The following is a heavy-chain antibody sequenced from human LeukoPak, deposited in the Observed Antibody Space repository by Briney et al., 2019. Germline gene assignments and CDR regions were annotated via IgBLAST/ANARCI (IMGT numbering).Heavy chain of an antibody. V-gene: IGHV4-34*01. Sequence: PSETLSLTCAVYGGSFSGYYWSWIRQPPGKGLEWIGEINHSGSTNYNPSLKSRVTISVDTSKNQFSLKLSSVTAADTAVYYCARPDYGASGDYWGQGTLVTVSS. CDR2: INHSGST. CDR1: GGSFSGYY. CDR3: ARPDYGASGDY. J-gene: IGHJ4*02. D-gene: IGHD4-17*01.